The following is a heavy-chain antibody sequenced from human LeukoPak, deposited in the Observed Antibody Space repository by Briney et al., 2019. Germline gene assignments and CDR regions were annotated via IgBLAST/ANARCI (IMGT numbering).Heavy chain of an antibody. V-gene: IGHV3-48*03. CDR2: TSSSGSTI. Sequence: GGSLRLSCAASGFTFSSYEMNWVRQAPGKGLEWVSYTSSSGSTIYYADSVKGRFTISRDNAKNSPYLQMNSLRAEDTAVYYCARAGSGRSPDWFDPWGQGTLVTVSS. J-gene: IGHJ5*02. CDR3: ARAGSGRSPDWFDP. D-gene: IGHD1-26*01. CDR1: GFTFSSYE.